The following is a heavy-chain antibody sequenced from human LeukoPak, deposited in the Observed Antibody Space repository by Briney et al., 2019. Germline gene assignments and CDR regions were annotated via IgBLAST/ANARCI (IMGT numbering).Heavy chain of an antibody. CDR1: GFSFSTYG. Sequence: GGSLRLSCVGSGFSFSTYGMGWVRQTPGKGLEWVSAISTTGGYTEDADSVKGRFTISRDNSQNTLFLQMHSLRAEDTAVYYCAKKPATIKFPFDIWGQGTLVTVSP. D-gene: IGHD5-24*01. CDR3: AKKPATIKFPFDI. CDR2: ISTTGGYT. V-gene: IGHV3-23*01. J-gene: IGHJ4*02.